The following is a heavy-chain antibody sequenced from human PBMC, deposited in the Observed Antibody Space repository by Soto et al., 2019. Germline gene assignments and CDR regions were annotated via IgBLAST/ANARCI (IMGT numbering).Heavy chain of an antibody. CDR2: IITIFGTA. J-gene: IGHJ6*02. Sequence: QVQLVQSGAEVKKPGSSVKVSCKASGGTFSSYAISWVRQAPGQGLEWMGGIITIFGTANYAQKFQGRVTITADESTSTAYMELSSLRSEDTAVYYCARDHIAAAGTSIAYYYYGMDVWGQGTTVTVSS. CDR3: ARDHIAAAGTSIAYYYYGMDV. V-gene: IGHV1-69*01. D-gene: IGHD6-13*01. CDR1: GGTFSSYA.